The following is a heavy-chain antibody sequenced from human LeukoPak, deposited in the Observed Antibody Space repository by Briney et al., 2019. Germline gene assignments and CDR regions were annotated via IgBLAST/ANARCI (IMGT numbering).Heavy chain of an antibody. J-gene: IGHJ6*02. CDR3: ARDRSPTMYYYYGMDV. D-gene: IGHD3-10*01. V-gene: IGHV3-30*03. Sequence: GGSLRLSCAASGFTFSTYGMHWVRQAPGKGLEWVAVISYDGKNQYYADSVKGRFTISRDNSRNTLHLQMNSLRVEDTAVYYCARDRSPTMYYYYGMDVWGQGTTVTVSS. CDR2: ISYDGKNQ. CDR1: GFTFSTYG.